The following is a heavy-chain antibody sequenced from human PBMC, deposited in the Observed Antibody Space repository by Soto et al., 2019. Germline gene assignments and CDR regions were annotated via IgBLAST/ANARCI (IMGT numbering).Heavy chain of an antibody. V-gene: IGHV4-61*01. J-gene: IGHJ4*02. CDR1: CGSVISGSYY. CDR3: ARVRTQTALEWLPTYYFDY. D-gene: IGHD3-3*01. Sequence: PSETLSLTCTVSCGSVISGSYYWSWIRQPPGKGLEWIGYIYYSGSTNYNPSLKSRVTISVDTSKNQFSLKLSSVTAADTAVYYCARVRTQTALEWLPTYYFDYWGQGTLVTVSS. CDR2: IYYSGST.